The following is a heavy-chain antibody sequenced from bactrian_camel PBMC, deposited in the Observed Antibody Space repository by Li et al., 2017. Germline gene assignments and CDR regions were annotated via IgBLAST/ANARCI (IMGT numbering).Heavy chain of an antibody. CDR1: GFTFSSGY. CDR3: ATDLARTADFGF. Sequence: VQLVESGGGLVQPGGSLRLSCAASGFTFSSGYMHWVRQAPGKGLEWVSSINASGRSTYYADSVKGRFTISRDNAKNTLYLQLNSLKTEDTAMYYCATDLARTADFGFWGQGTQVTVS. J-gene: IGHJ6*01. V-gene: IGHV3S1*01. CDR2: INASGRST.